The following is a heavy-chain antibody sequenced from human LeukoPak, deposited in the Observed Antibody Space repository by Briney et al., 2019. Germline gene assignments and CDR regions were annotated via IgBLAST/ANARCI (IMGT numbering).Heavy chain of an antibody. CDR1: GGSFSGYY. CDR3: ARRLSGRSSSFPPVSGTMDV. D-gene: IGHD6-6*01. J-gene: IGHJ6*04. CDR2: INHSGST. Sequence: PSENLSLTCAVYGGSFSGYYWSWIRQPPGKGLEWIGEINHSGSTNYNPSLKSRVTISVDTSKNQFSLKLSSVTAADTAVYYCARRLSGRSSSFPPVSGTMDVWGKGTTVTVSS. V-gene: IGHV4-34*01.